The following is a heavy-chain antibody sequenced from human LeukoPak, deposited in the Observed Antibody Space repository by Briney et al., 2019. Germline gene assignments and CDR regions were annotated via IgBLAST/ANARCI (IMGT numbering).Heavy chain of an antibody. CDR2: IYPGDSDT. CDR1: GYSFTSYW. Sequence: GESLKISCKGSGYSFTSYWIGWVRQMPGKGLEWMGIIYPGDSDTRYSASFQGQVTPSADKSISTAYLQWSSLKAPDTAMYYCASIFRYNCNFRFGFSDDAFDIWGQGTMVTVSS. D-gene: IGHD1-7*01. V-gene: IGHV5-51*01. CDR3: ASIFRYNCNFRFGFSDDAFDI. J-gene: IGHJ3*02.